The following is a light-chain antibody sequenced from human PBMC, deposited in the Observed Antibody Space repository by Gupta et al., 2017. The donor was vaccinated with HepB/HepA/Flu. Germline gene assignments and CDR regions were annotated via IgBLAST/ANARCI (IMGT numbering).Light chain of an antibody. Sequence: DIVMTQSPLSLPATPAEPASLPSRSSQSLLESNGQYFLDWYLQKPGQSPKLLIYLGSYRASGVPDRFSGSGSGTDFTLKISRVEAEYVGVYYCRHSVQTPYTFGQGTKLQIK. CDR3: RHSVQTPYT. V-gene: IGKV2-28*01. CDR2: LGS. CDR1: QSLLESNGQYF. J-gene: IGKJ2*01.